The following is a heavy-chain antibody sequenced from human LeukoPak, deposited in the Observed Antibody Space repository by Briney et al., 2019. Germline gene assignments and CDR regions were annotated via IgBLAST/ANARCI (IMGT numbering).Heavy chain of an antibody. J-gene: IGHJ3*01. Sequence: PGGSLRLSCSASGFTFDDYSMHWVRQVPGRGLEGVSLISGNGATTYYADSVKGRFTVFRDNSKNTLDLQMDSLRTDDSALYYCAKGVDFYASGSLFSPFYVWGQGTTVTVSS. CDR1: GFTFDDYS. D-gene: IGHD3-10*01. CDR3: AKGVDFYASGSLFSPFYV. CDR2: ISGNGATT. V-gene: IGHV3-43*01.